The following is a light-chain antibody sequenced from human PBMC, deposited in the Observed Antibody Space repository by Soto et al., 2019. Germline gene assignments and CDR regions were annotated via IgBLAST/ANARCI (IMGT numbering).Light chain of an antibody. J-gene: IGKJ5*01. CDR1: QTISSW. V-gene: IGKV1-5*01. CDR2: AAS. Sequence: DIQMTQSPSTLSGSVGDRVTITCRASQTISSWLAWYQQKPGKAPKLLIYAASTLQSGVPSRFSGSGSGTDFTLTISCLQSEDFATYYCQQSYSTLGTFGQGTRLEI. CDR3: QQSYSTLGT.